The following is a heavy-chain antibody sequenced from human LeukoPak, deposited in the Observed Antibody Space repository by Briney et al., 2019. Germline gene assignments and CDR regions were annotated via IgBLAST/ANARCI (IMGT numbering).Heavy chain of an antibody. CDR3: ARDKSLADPYFFDD. CDR2: INPNSGGA. CDR1: GYTFTGYY. J-gene: IGHJ4*02. V-gene: IGHV1-2*02. Sequence: GASVKVSCKASGYTFTGYYIHWVRQAPGQGLEWMGWINPNSGGANYAQKFQGRVTMTRDTSISAAYMDLHSLRSDDTAVYFCARDKSLADPYFFDDWGQGTLVTVSS.